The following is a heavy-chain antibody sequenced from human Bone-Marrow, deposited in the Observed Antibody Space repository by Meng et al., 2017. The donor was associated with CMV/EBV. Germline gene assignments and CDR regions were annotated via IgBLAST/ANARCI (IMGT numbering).Heavy chain of an antibody. CDR3: AKDTRPHSSGWYYFAY. J-gene: IGHJ4*02. V-gene: IGHV3-30*02. CDR2: IRYDGSNK. D-gene: IGHD6-19*01. CDR1: GFTFSSYG. Sequence: GSLRLSCAASGFTFSSYGMHWVRQAPGKGLEWVAFIRYDGSNKYYADSVKGRFTISRDNSKNTLYLQMNSLRAEDTAVYYCAKDTRPHSSGWYYFAYWGPGKRVNVAS.